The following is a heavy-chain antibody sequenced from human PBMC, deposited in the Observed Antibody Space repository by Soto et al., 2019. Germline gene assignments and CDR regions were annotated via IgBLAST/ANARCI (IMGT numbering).Heavy chain of an antibody. CDR1: GYRFSSYG. CDR3: AREDDYYDSSGYLY. J-gene: IGHJ4*02. D-gene: IGHD3-22*01. Sequence: QVQLEQSGAEVKKPGASVKVSCKASGYRFSSYGISWVRQAPGQGLEWMGWISAFNGNRNYAQKCQGRVTLTTDTSTGTAYLELRGLRSDDTAVYYCAREDDYYDSSGYLYWGQGTQVTVSS. CDR2: ISAFNGNR. V-gene: IGHV1-18*01.